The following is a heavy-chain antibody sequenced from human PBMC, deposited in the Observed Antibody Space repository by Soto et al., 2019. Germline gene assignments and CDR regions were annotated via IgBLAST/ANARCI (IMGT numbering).Heavy chain of an antibody. D-gene: IGHD2-2*01. Sequence: ASVKVSCKASGGTFSSYAISWVRQAPGQGLEWIGGIIPIFGTANYAQKFQGRVTITADESTSTAYMELSSLRSEDTAVYYCARGGGCSSTSCYDYYGMDVWGQGTTVTVSS. J-gene: IGHJ6*02. V-gene: IGHV1-69*13. CDR1: GGTFSSYA. CDR2: IIPIFGTA. CDR3: ARGGGCSSTSCYDYYGMDV.